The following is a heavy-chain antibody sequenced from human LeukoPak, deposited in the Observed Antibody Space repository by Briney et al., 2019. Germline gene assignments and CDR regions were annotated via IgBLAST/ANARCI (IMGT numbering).Heavy chain of an antibody. CDR2: IYYSGST. J-gene: IGHJ4*02. V-gene: IGHV4-39*07. D-gene: IGHD6-13*01. Sequence: PSETLSLTCTVSGGSISSSAYYWGWIRQPPGKGLDWIGSIYYSGSTYYNPSLKSRVTISIDTSKNQFSLKLSSVTAADTAVYYCASFSSSWYDWDYFDYWGQGTLVTVSS. CDR1: GGSISSSAYY. CDR3: ASFSSSWYDWDYFDY.